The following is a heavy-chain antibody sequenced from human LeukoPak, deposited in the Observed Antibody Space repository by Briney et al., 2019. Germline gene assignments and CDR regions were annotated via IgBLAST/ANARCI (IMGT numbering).Heavy chain of an antibody. Sequence: APVKVSCKASGYTFTSYGISWVRQAPAQGLEWMGWISAYNGNTNYAQKLQGRLTMTTDTSTSTAYMELRSLRSDDTAVYYCERDRGYYGSGSHPSWFDPWGQGTLVTVSS. CDR3: ERDRGYYGSGSHPSWFDP. CDR1: GYTFTSYG. J-gene: IGHJ5*02. CDR2: ISAYNGNT. V-gene: IGHV1-18*04. D-gene: IGHD3-10*01.